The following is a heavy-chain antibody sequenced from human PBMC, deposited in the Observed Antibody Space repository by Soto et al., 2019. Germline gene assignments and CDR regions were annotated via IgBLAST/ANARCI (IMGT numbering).Heavy chain of an antibody. CDR2: TYYSGYT. Sequence: QVQLQESGAGLVKPSQTLSLTCTVSGASFSSGDYKWSWIRQPPGKGLEWIGYTYYSGYTYNNPSLKSRLTMSVDTSKNQFSLKLSSVTAADTAVYYWARSGYYVAFDYWGQGTLVTVS. CDR3: ARSGYYVAFDY. CDR1: GASFSSGDYK. V-gene: IGHV4-30-4*01. J-gene: IGHJ4*02. D-gene: IGHD4-17*01.